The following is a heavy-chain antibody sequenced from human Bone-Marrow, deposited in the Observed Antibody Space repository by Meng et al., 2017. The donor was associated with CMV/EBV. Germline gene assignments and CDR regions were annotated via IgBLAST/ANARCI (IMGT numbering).Heavy chain of an antibody. CDR3: ARGDSSSWYLY. J-gene: IGHJ4*02. D-gene: IGHD6-13*01. V-gene: IGHV1-18*04. CDR2: ISAYNGNT. Sequence: ASVKVSCKASGYTFTGYYMHWVRQAPGQGLEWMGWISAYNGNTNYAQKLQGRVTMTTDTSTSTAYMELRSLRSDDTAVYYCARGDSSSWYLYWGQGTLVTVSS. CDR1: GYTFTGYY.